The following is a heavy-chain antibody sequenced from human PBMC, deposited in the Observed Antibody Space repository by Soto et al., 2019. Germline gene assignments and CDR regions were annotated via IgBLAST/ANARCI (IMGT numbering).Heavy chain of an antibody. CDR2: ITPILGIA. D-gene: IGHD6-6*01. CDR3: AMTDIAARVWFEH. J-gene: IGHJ5*02. V-gene: IGHV1-69*02. CDR1: GGTFSSYT. Sequence: QVQLVQSGAEVKKPGSSAKVSCKASGGTFSSYTISWMRQAPGQGLERMGRITPILGIANYAQKFEGRVTITADKSTSTAYVELSSLRSEDTAVYYCAMTDIAARVWFEHWGQGPLVTVCS.